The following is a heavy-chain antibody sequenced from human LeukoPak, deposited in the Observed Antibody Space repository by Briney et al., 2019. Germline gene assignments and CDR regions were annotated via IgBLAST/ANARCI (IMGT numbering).Heavy chain of an antibody. CDR2: IKQDGSVQ. D-gene: IGHD1-26*01. Sequence: GGSLRLSCAASGLIFRNYYMSWVRQAPGKGLEWVANIKQDGSVQSFVDSVKGRFTISRDNAQNSLYLQMNSLRAEDTAIYYCVRDRGTYRPIDYWGQGTLVTVSS. V-gene: IGHV3-7*03. CDR1: GLIFRNYY. J-gene: IGHJ4*02. CDR3: VRDRGTYRPIDY.